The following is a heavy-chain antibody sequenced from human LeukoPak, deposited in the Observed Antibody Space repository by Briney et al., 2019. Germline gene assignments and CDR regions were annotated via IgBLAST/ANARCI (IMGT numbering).Heavy chain of an antibody. CDR2: ISSSGSTI. CDR1: GFTFSSYE. Sequence: GGSLRLSCTASGFTFSSYEMNWVRQAPGKGLEWVSYISSSGSTIYYADSVKGRFTISRDNAKNSLYLQMNSLRAEDTAVYYCARGTSMVATVNFDYWGQGTLVTVSS. CDR3: ARGTSMVATVNFDY. V-gene: IGHV3-48*03. J-gene: IGHJ4*02. D-gene: IGHD5-12*01.